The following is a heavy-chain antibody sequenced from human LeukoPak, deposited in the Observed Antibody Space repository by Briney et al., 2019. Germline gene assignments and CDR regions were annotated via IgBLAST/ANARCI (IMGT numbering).Heavy chain of an antibody. CDR1: GFSFRHFA. D-gene: IGHD1-26*01. CDR3: TGAIVGANINDAFDI. J-gene: IGHJ3*02. Sequence: PGGSLRLSCSASGFSFRHFAMTWVRQAPGKGLEWLGFIRSEVYGGTSEYAASVKGRFTISRDDSKSIVYLQLNSLKTEDTAMYYCTGAIVGANINDAFDIRGQGTMVTVFS. CDR2: IRSEVYGGTS. V-gene: IGHV3-49*04.